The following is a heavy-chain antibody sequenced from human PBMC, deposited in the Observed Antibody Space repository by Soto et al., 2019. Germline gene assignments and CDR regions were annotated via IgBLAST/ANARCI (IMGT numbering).Heavy chain of an antibody. D-gene: IGHD2-15*01. CDR2: IKQDGSET. CDR3: ARTPPLNAGHSTDS. CDR1: GFTFRDYW. Sequence: GGSLRLSCVASGFTFRDYWMNWVRQAPGKGLEWVANIKQDGSETYYVDSVKGRFTISRDNGKSSLYLQMNSLRAEDTAVYYCARTPPLNAGHSTDSWGLGTLVTVSS. J-gene: IGHJ5*01. V-gene: IGHV3-7*03.